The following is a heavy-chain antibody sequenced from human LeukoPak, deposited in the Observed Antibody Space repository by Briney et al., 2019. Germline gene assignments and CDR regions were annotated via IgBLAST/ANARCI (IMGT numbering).Heavy chain of an antibody. V-gene: IGHV1-69*05. CDR1: GYTFTSYA. CDR2: IIPIFGTA. D-gene: IGHD3-9*01. CDR3: ARAGYYDILTGYSGYNWFDP. Sequence: ASVKVSCKASGYTFTSYAISWVRQAPGQGLEWMGGIIPIFGTANYAQKFQGRVTITTDESTSTAYMELSSLRSEDTAVYYCARAGYYDILTGYSGYNWFDPWGQGTLVTVSS. J-gene: IGHJ5*02.